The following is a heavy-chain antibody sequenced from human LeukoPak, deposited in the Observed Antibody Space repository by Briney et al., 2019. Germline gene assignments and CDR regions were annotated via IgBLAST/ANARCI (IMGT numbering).Heavy chain of an antibody. D-gene: IGHD6-6*01. J-gene: IGHJ6*03. CDR1: GYTFTSYG. Sequence: ASVNVSCKASGYTFTSYGISWVRQAPGQGLEWMGWISAYNGNTNYAQKLQGRVTMTTDTSTSTAYMELRSLRSDDTAVYYCASPSSSPADDYYYYMDVWGKGTTVTVSS. CDR3: ASPSSSPADDYYYYMDV. CDR2: ISAYNGNT. V-gene: IGHV1-18*01.